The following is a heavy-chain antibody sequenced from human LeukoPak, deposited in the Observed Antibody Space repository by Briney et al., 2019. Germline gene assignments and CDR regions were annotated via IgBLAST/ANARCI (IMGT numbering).Heavy chain of an antibody. D-gene: IGHD2-2*03. CDR2: IYTSGST. V-gene: IGHV4-61*02. CDR3: ARDGYCSSTSCSDAFDI. Sequence: PSETLSLTCTVSGGSISSGSYFWSWIRQPAGKELEWIGRIYTSGSTNYNPSLESRVTISVDTSKNQFSLKLSSVTAADTAVYYCARDGYCSSTSCSDAFDIWGQGTMVTVSS. J-gene: IGHJ3*02. CDR1: GGSISSGSYF.